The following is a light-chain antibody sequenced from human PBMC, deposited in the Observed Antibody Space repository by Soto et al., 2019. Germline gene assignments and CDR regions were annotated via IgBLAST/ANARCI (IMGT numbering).Light chain of an antibody. J-gene: IGKJ1*01. CDR3: QQYNTYE. V-gene: IGKV1-39*01. CDR2: DAS. Sequence: DIQMTQSPSSLSASVEDRVIITCRASQSISNHLNWYQQKPGKAPELLIYDASTLKSGVPARFSGSGSVTDFTLTISDLQPDDFATYYCQQYNTYEFGQGTKVDIK. CDR1: QSISNH.